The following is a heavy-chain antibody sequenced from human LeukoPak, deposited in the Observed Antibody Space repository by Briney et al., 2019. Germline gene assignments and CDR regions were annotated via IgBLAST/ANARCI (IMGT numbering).Heavy chain of an antibody. CDR3: ARAPPGAATAHNWFDP. CDR2: ISGFNGAT. CDR1: GYTFTIYG. V-gene: IGHV1-18*01. D-gene: IGHD1-1*01. J-gene: IGHJ5*02. Sequence: ASVKVSCKASGYTFTIYGISWVRQAPGQGLEWMGWISGFNGATNYAQKFQGRVTMSLDTSTNTTYMDLRTVTPDDTAISSCARAPPGAATAHNWFDPWGQGTLVTVSS.